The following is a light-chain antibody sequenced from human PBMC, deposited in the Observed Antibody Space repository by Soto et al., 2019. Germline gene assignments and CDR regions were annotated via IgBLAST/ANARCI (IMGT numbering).Light chain of an antibody. CDR2: GVS. V-gene: IGKV3D-15*01. Sequence: EIVMTQSPATLSVSPGERATLSCRASRGVSSNLAWYQQKPGQAPRLLIYGVSKRATGIPARFSGSGSGTEFTPTTISLQSEDFAVYYCQQHNNWPPWTFGQGTKVDIK. J-gene: IGKJ1*01. CDR1: RGVSSN. CDR3: QQHNNWPPWT.